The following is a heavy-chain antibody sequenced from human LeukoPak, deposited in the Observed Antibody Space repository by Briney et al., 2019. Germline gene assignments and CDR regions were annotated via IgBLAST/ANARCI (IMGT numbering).Heavy chain of an antibody. CDR3: ARNYWGSNYFDS. D-gene: IGHD7-27*01. CDR2: VYYSGNT. CDR1: GDSISKYY. V-gene: IGHV4-59*01. J-gene: IGHJ4*02. Sequence: SETLSLTCTVSGDSISKYYWSWIRQPPRKGLEWIGYVYYSGNTDYNPSLKSRVTISIDTSKNQFSLKLSSVTAADSAIYYCARNYWGSNYFDSWGQGTLVTVSS.